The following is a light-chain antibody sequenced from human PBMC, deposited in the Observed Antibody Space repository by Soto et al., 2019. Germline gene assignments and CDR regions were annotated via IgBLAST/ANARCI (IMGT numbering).Light chain of an antibody. CDR1: QVISTS. J-gene: IGKJ5*01. Sequence: DIRLTQSPSFLSPSIGESVTITCLASQVISTSLAWYQVKPGKAPKLLLHAAFTLESGVPSRFSATVSWAELSLTTASLQPEDFATYDWQQFFDSPITFGQGTRLEIK. V-gene: IGKV1-9*01. CDR2: AAF. CDR3: QQFFDSPIT.